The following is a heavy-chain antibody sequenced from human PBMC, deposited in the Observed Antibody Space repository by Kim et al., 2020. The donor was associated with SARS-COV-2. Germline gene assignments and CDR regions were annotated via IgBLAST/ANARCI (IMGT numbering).Heavy chain of an antibody. CDR2: IWYDGSNK. CDR1: GFTFSSYG. V-gene: IGHV3-33*01. CDR3: ARDCYGDYARWNAFDI. Sequence: GGSLRLSCAASGFTFSSYGMHWVRQAPGKGLEWVAVIWYDGSNKYYADSVKGRFTISRDNSKNTLYLQMNSLRAEDTAVYYCARDCYGDYARWNAFDIWGQGTMVTVSS. D-gene: IGHD4-17*01. J-gene: IGHJ3*02.